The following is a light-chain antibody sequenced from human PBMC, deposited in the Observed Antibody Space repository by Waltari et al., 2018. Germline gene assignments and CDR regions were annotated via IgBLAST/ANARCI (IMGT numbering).Light chain of an antibody. V-gene: IGKV3-20*01. CDR3: QHHVSLPAT. Sequence: EIVLTQSTGTLSLSPGERATLACRASQSLSRYLAWEQQKPGQAPRLLIYGASTRATGIPDRCSGSGSGTDFSLTISRLEPEDFAVYYCQHHVSLPATFGQGTKVEIK. CDR2: GAS. J-gene: IGKJ1*01. CDR1: QSLSRY.